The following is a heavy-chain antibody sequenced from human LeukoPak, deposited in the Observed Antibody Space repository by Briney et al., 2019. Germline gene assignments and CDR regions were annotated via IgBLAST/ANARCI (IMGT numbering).Heavy chain of an antibody. CDR2: ISSSSSYI. D-gene: IGHD3-9*01. J-gene: IGHJ4*02. V-gene: IGHV3-21*01. CDR1: GFTFSSYS. Sequence: GGSLRLSCAASGFTFSSYSMNWVRQAPGKGLEWVSFISSSSSYIYYTDSVKGRFTISRDNAKNSLYLQMNSLRAEDTAVYYCARGGITIFCHAGDYWGQGTLVTVSS. CDR3: ARGGITIFCHAGDY.